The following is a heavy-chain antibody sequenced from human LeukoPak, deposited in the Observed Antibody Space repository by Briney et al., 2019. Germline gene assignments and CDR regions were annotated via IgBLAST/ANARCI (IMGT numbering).Heavy chain of an antibody. Sequence: PSETLSLTCTVSGGCISSGGYYWSWIRQHPGKGLEWIGYIYYSGSTYYNPSLKSRVTISVDTSKNQFSLKLSSVTAADTAVYYCARGPYYYYYMDVWGKGTTVTVSS. CDR3: ARGPYYYYYMDV. CDR1: GGCISSGGYY. J-gene: IGHJ6*03. CDR2: IYYSGST. V-gene: IGHV4-31*03.